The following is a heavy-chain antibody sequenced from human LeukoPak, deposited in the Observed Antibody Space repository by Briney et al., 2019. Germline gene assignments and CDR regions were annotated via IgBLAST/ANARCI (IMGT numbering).Heavy chain of an antibody. CDR2: IWDDGGNK. CDR1: GFTFTNYA. D-gene: IGHD6-19*01. V-gene: IGHV3-33*01. Sequence: PGGSLRLSCAASGFTFTNYAMHWVRQAPGKGLKWVAVIWDDGGNKFYADSVKGRFTISRDNSKNTLYLQMNSLRAEDTAVYYCARDRDSSDWYNEVFDYWGQGTLVTVSS. CDR3: ARDRDSSDWYNEVFDY. J-gene: IGHJ4*02.